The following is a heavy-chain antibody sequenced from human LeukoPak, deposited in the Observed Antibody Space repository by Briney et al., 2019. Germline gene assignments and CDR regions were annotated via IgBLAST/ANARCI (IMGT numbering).Heavy chain of an antibody. CDR3: AREQTLWSLGY. V-gene: IGHV3-74*01. CDR1: GFTFSSYS. Sequence: GGSLRLSCAASGFTFSSYSMNWVRQAPGKGLVWVSRINSDGSSTSYADSVKGRFTISRDNAKNTLYLQMNSLRAEDTAVYYCAREQTLWSLGYWGQGTLVTVSS. J-gene: IGHJ4*02. CDR2: INSDGSST. D-gene: IGHD3-10*01.